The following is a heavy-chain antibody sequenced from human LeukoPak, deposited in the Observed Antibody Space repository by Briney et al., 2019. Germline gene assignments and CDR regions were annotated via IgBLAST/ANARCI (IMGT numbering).Heavy chain of an antibody. CDR1: VDSVSSNSAA. CDR2: TYYRSKWYN. Sequence: SQTLSLTCAICVDSVSSNSAAWNSIRQSPSRGLEWLGRTYYRSKWYNDYAVSVKSRITINPDTSKNQFSLQLNSVTPEDTAVYYCARERVGYSGYVGYFDYWGQGTLVTVSS. V-gene: IGHV6-1*01. J-gene: IGHJ4*02. D-gene: IGHD5-12*01. CDR3: ARERVGYSGYVGYFDY.